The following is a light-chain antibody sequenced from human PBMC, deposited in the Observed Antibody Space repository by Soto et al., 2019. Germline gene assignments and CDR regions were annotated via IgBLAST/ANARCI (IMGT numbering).Light chain of an antibody. Sequence: QPVLTQPPSASATPGQRVTISCSGSSSSIGSNSVYWYQHLPGTAPQLLIYYNSQRPSGVPDRFSGSKSGTSASLAISGLRSEDEADYYCATWDDSLSGYVFGTGTKLTVL. CDR3: ATWDDSLSGYV. V-gene: IGLV1-47*02. CDR1: SSSIGSNS. J-gene: IGLJ1*01. CDR2: YNS.